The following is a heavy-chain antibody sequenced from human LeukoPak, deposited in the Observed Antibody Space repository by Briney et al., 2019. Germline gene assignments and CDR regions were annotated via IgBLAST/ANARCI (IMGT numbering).Heavy chain of an antibody. J-gene: IGHJ4*02. V-gene: IGHV3-53*01. CDR3: ARGYSYGLGY. Sequence: GGSLRLSCAASGFTVSSKYMSWVRQAPGKGLEWVSVIYSGGSTYYADSVKGRFTIPRDNSKNTLYLQMNSLRVEDTAVYYCARGYSYGLGYWGQGTLVTVSS. D-gene: IGHD5-18*01. CDR2: IYSGGST. CDR1: GFTVSSKY.